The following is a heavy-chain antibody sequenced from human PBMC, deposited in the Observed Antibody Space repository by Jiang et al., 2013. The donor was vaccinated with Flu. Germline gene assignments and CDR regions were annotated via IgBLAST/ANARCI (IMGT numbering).Heavy chain of an antibody. Sequence: QLLEVWGRLGTPWGVPSRLSCEASGFTFNNYAMSWVRQAPGKGLEWVSSLSGRAGSTFNAGSVKGRFIISRDNSKNTLFLQMNSLRADDTAIYYCAKNPAFTFGGVVAPINLHFDSWGQGTLVTVSS. D-gene: IGHD3-16*02. V-gene: IGHV3-23*01. CDR3: AKNPAFTFGGVVAPINLHFDS. CDR1: GFTFNNYA. J-gene: IGHJ4*02. CDR2: LSGRAGST.